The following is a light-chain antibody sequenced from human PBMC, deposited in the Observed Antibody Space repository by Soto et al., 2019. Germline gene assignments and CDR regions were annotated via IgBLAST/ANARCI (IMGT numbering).Light chain of an antibody. Sequence: EIVMTQSPATPSVSPGERATLSCRASQSVSSDFAWYQQKPGQTPKLLIYVASTGATGIPARFSGSGSGSEFTPTICSLQSEDCAVYYCQQYNVWPLSFGGGTKVEFK. J-gene: IGKJ4*01. V-gene: IGKV3-15*01. CDR3: QQYNVWPLS. CDR2: VAS. CDR1: QSVSSD.